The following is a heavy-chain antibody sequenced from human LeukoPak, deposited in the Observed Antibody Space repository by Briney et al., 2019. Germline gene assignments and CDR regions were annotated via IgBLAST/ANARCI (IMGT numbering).Heavy chain of an antibody. CDR2: ISTTT. V-gene: IGHV3-23*01. Sequence: GGSLRLSCAASGFTFSSYAMSWIRQVPAKGLEWVSAISTTTYYADFVEGRFTISRDNSKNTLYLQMNSLRAEDTAVYYCAKDSWGEQQLNPHFDYWGQGTLVTVSS. CDR3: AKDSWGEQQLNPHFDY. J-gene: IGHJ4*02. CDR1: GFTFSSYA. D-gene: IGHD6-13*01.